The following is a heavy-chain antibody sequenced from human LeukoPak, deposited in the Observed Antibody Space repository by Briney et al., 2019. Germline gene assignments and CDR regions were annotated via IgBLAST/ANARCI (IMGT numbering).Heavy chain of an antibody. J-gene: IGHJ3*02. V-gene: IGHV1-2*02. CDR2: INPNSGGT. Sequence: ASVKVSCKASGYTFTDYYIHWVRQAPGQGLEWMGWINPNSGGTNYAQKFQGRVTMTREKSISTPYMELRRLRSDDTAVYYCARGSPDIWGQGTMVTVSS. CDR3: ARGSPDI. CDR1: GYTFTDYY.